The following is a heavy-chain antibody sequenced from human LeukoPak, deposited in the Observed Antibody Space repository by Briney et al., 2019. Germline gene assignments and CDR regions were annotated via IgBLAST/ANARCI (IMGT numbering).Heavy chain of an antibody. CDR3: ARNNGMDV. CDR1: GFALSSHW. Sequence: GGSLRLSCAASGFALSSHWMTWVRQVPGRGPEWVANVNRDGSKTYYLGSVKGRFTISKDNAKNSLYLQMNSLRAEDTALYHCARNNGMDVWGQGTTVIVSS. CDR2: VNRDGSKT. V-gene: IGHV3-7*03. J-gene: IGHJ6*02.